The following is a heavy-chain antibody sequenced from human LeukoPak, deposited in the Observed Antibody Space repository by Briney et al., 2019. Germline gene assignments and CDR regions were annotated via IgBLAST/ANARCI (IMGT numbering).Heavy chain of an antibody. V-gene: IGHV3-30*18. J-gene: IGHJ2*01. CDR3: AKDKARIAARNWYFDL. CDR1: GFTFSSYA. D-gene: IGHD6-6*01. CDR2: ISYDGSNK. Sequence: GGSLRLSCAASGFTFSSYAMSWVRQAPGKGLEWVAVISYDGSNKYYADSVKGRFTISRDNSKNTLYLQMNSLRAEDTAVYYCAKDKARIAARNWYFDLWGRGTLVTVSS.